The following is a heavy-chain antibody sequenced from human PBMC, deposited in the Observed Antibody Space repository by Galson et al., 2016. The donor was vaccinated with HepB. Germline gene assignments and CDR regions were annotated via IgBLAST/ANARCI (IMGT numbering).Heavy chain of an antibody. CDR2: ISRNGVST. CDR3: AKAGPRGYSSSYRDFYDMDV. Sequence: SLRLSCAASGFRFNNYAMSWVRRAPGKGPEWVSTISRNGVSTYYAASVKGRFTISRDNSKNILDLHMTSLRAEDTAVYYCAKAGPRGYSSSYRDFYDMDVWGQGTTVTVSS. CDR1: GFRFNNYA. D-gene: IGHD5-18*01. V-gene: IGHV3-23*01. J-gene: IGHJ6*02.